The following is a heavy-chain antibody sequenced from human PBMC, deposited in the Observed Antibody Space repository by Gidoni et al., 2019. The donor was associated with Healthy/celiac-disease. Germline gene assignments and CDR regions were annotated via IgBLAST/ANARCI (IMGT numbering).Heavy chain of an antibody. D-gene: IGHD2-15*01. CDR2: ISSSSSYI. V-gene: IGHV3-21*01. Sequence: EVQLVEAGVGLVKPGGSLRLSCASSGFPFSSSRLNWVRPAPGKGLVWVPSISSSSSYIYYADSVKGRFTISRDNAKNSLYLQMNSLRAEDTAVYYCARTRLGYCSGGSCYDDAFDIWGQGTMVTVSS. CDR1: GFPFSSSR. J-gene: IGHJ3*02. CDR3: ARTRLGYCSGGSCYDDAFDI.